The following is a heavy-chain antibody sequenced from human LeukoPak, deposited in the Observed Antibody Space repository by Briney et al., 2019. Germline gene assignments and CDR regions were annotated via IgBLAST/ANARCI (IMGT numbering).Heavy chain of an antibody. Sequence: SETLPLTCTVSGGSISSYYWSWIRQPPGKGLEWIGYIYYSGSTNYNPSLKSRVTISVDTSKNQFSLKLSSVTAADTAVYYCARGGAHYIVGATTIADYWGQGTLVTVSS. V-gene: IGHV4-59*01. J-gene: IGHJ4*02. CDR3: ARGGAHYIVGATTIADY. D-gene: IGHD1-26*01. CDR1: GGSISSYY. CDR2: IYYSGST.